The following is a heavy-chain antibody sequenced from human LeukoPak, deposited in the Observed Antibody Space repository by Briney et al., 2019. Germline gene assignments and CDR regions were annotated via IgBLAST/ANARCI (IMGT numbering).Heavy chain of an antibody. Sequence: ASVKVSCKASGYTFPSYGISWVRQAPARGLEWMGWISAYNGNTNLTQKLQGRVTMTTDTSTSTAYLELSSLRSDDTAVYYCARPLRYCSSTSCYVGGPDAFDIWGQGTMVTVSS. J-gene: IGHJ3*02. D-gene: IGHD2-2*01. CDR1: GYTFPSYG. CDR2: ISAYNGNT. CDR3: ARPLRYCSSTSCYVGGPDAFDI. V-gene: IGHV1-18*01.